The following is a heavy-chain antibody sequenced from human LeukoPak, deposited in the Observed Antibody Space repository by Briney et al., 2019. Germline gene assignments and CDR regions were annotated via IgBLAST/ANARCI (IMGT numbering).Heavy chain of an antibody. CDR1: GFTFSSYG. J-gene: IGHJ3*02. CDR2: IWYDGSNK. Sequence: GGSLRLSCAASGFTFSSYGMHWVRQAPGKGLEWAAVIWYDGSNKYYADSVKGRFTISRDNSKNTLYLQMNSLRAEDTAVYYCARDFSRGSHAFDIWGQGTMVTVSS. CDR3: ARDFSRGSHAFDI. V-gene: IGHV3-33*01.